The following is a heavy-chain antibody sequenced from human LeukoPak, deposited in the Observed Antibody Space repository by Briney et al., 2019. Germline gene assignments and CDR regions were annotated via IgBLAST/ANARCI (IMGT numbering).Heavy chain of an antibody. CDR2: IYSGGST. CDR1: GFTVSNNY. CDR3: ARKHYYDSSGSDTFDY. D-gene: IGHD3-22*01. Sequence: GGSLRLSCAASGFTVSNNYMSWVRQAPGKGLEWVSVIYSGGSTYYADSVKGRFTISRDNSKNTLYLQMNSLRAEDTAVYYCARKHYYDSSGSDTFDYWGQGTLVTVSS. V-gene: IGHV3-66*01. J-gene: IGHJ4*02.